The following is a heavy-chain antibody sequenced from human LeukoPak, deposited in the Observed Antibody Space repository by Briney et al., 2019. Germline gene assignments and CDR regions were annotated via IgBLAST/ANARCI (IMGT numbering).Heavy chain of an antibody. CDR1: GDSFRGFY. Sequence: SETLCLSSAVSGDSFRGFYWTWIREPPGKGLEWIGEINHSGRTKYSPSLKSRVTRSIDTSKNQFSLKLSSVTAADTAVYYCARRPGYSSSSRIYFDSWDQGTLVTVSS. D-gene: IGHD6-6*01. J-gene: IGHJ4*02. CDR2: INHSGRT. CDR3: ARRPGYSSSSRIYFDS. V-gene: IGHV4-34*01.